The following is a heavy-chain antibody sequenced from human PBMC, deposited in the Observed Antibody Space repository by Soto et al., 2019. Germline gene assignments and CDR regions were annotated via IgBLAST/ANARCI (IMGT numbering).Heavy chain of an antibody. D-gene: IGHD6-19*01. V-gene: IGHV1-18*01. CDR3: ARHIKAVAGHYFDC. Sequence: QVQLVQSGAEVKKPGASVKVSCKASGYTFTSNGISWVRQAPGQGLEWMGWISTYNGNINYIQKFQGRVTMTTDTSTSTAYLELRSLRSDDTAVYYCARHIKAVAGHYFDCWGQGTLVTVSS. J-gene: IGHJ4*02. CDR2: ISTYNGNI. CDR1: GYTFTSNG.